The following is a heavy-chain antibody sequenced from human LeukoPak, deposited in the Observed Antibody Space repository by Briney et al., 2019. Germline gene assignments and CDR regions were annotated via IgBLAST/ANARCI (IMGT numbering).Heavy chain of an antibody. D-gene: IGHD3-10*01. V-gene: IGHV3-9*01. CDR1: GFTFDDYG. Sequence: SGGSLRLSCAASGFTFDDYGMHWVRHAPGKGLEWVSGISWSSGSIGYADSVKGRFTISRDNAKNSLYLQMNSLRAEDTALYYCAKDIRGYGFYWGQGTLVTVSS. J-gene: IGHJ4*02. CDR2: ISWSSGSI. CDR3: AKDIRGYGFY.